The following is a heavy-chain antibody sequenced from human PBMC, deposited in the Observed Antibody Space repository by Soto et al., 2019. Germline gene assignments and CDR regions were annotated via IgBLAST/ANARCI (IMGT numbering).Heavy chain of an antibody. CDR3: ARHGAAIWLGY. CDR2: IDPSDSYI. J-gene: IGHJ4*02. CDR1: GYTFSSHW. D-gene: IGHD6-19*01. V-gene: IGHV5-10-1*01. Sequence: GESLTISCTPSGYTFSSHWISWVRQVPGKGLQWMGNIDPSDSYINYNPAFRGHVTFSVDKSSSTAYLHWRSLGPSDTAIYYCARHGAAIWLGYWGQGTLVTVSS.